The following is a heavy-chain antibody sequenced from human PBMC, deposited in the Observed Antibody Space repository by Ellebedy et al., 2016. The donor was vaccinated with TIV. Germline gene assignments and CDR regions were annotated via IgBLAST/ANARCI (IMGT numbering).Heavy chain of an antibody. J-gene: IGHJ4*02. D-gene: IGHD4-23*01. V-gene: IGHV3-74*01. CDR1: GITFSSYW. Sequence: PGGSLRLSCAASGITFSSYWMHWVRQVPGKGLVWVSRINRDGSSTSYADSVKGRFTMSRDNAKNTLFLQMSSLRAEDTAVYYCSFKGVATRVYWGQGTLVTVSS. CDR3: SFKGVATRVY. CDR2: INRDGSST.